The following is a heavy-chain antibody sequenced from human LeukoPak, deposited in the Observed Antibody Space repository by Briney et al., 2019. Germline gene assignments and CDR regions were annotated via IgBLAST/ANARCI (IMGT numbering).Heavy chain of an antibody. D-gene: IGHD6-13*01. CDR3: ARVRAAGYFDY. V-gene: IGHV4-30-2*01. CDR1: GGSISSGGYS. J-gene: IGHJ4*02. Sequence: PSETLSLTCTVSGGSISSGGYSWSWIRQPPGKGLEWIGYIYHSGSTYYNPSLKSRVTISVDRSKNQFSLKLSSVTAADTAVYYCARVRAAGYFDYWGQGTLVTVSS. CDR2: IYHSGST.